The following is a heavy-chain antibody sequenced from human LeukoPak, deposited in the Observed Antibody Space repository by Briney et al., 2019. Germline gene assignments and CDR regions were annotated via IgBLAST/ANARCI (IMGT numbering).Heavy chain of an antibody. V-gene: IGHV4-4*02. D-gene: IGHD3-22*01. CDR1: GGSINTSNW. CDR3: ARHNYDSSGAFDI. CDR2: IYHTGAT. J-gene: IGHJ3*02. Sequence: PSGTLSLICAVSGGSINTSNWWSWVRQPPGKGLEWIGEIYHTGATNYSPSLKSRVTISVDTSKNQFSLKLTSVTAADTAVYYCARHNYDSSGAFDIWGQETMVTVSS.